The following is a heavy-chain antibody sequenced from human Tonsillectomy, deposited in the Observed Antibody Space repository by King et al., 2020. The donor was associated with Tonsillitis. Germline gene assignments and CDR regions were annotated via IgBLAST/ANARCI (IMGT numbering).Heavy chain of an antibody. CDR3: ARDIFGGYYYYMDV. D-gene: IGHD3-10*01. J-gene: IGHJ6*03. CDR2: INPNNGGT. Sequence: QLVQSGAGVKKPGASVKVSCKASGYTFTDYYMHWVRQAPGQGLEWMGWINPNNGGTNYAQKFQGRVTMTRDTSISTAYMELSRLRSDDTAFYYCARDIFGGYYYYMDVWGKGTTVTVSS. CDR1: GYTFTDYY. V-gene: IGHV1-2*02.